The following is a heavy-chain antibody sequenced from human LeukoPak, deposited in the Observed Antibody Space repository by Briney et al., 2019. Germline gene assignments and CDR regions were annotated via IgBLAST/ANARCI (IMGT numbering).Heavy chain of an antibody. CDR2: IIPIFGTA. V-gene: IGHV1-69*05. CDR3: ATRGNYYGGNSADFQH. J-gene: IGHJ1*01. D-gene: IGHD4-23*01. Sequence: GASVKVSCKASGGTSSSYAISWVRQAPGQGLEWMGGIIPIFGTANYAQKFQGRVTITTDESTSTAYMELSSLRSEDMAVYYCATRGNYYGGNSADFQHWGQGTLVTVSS. CDR1: GGTSSSYA.